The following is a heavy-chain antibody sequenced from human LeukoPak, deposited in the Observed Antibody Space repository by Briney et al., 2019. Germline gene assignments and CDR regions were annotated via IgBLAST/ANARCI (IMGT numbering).Heavy chain of an antibody. Sequence: GASVKVSCKASGYIFTGYYMHWVRQAPGQGLEWMGWINPNSGDTNYAQKFQGRVTMTRDTSISTAYMELSRLRSDDTAVYYCARGKPHYYDSSGYLPSYWGQGTLVTVSS. J-gene: IGHJ4*02. CDR3: ARGKPHYYDSSGYLPSY. CDR2: INPNSGDT. D-gene: IGHD3-22*01. V-gene: IGHV1-2*02. CDR1: GYIFTGYY.